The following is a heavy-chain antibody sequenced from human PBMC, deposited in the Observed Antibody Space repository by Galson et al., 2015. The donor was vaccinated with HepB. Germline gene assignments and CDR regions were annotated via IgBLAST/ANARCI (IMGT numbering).Heavy chain of an antibody. J-gene: IGHJ6*02. V-gene: IGHV3-7*01. Sequence: SLRLSCAVSGFNFSRFWMSWVRQAPGKGLEWVANISQDGSETYFEDSMRGRFTISRDNSKNSLGLHMNSPRVEDTAVYYCARAEVFLRRGYPYYYGLDVWGHGTTVTVSS. CDR1: GFNFSRFW. CDR2: ISQDGSET. CDR3: ARAEVFLRRGYPYYYGLDV. D-gene: IGHD2/OR15-2a*01.